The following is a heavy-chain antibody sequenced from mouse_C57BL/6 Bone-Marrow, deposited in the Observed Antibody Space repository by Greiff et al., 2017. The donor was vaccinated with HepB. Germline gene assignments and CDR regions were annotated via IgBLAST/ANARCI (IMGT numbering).Heavy chain of an antibody. J-gene: IGHJ1*03. CDR2: IHPNSGST. D-gene: IGHD1-1*01. CDR3: AREGAASGYYYGSSYWYFDV. Sequence: QVQLQQPGAELVKPGASVKLSCKASGYTFTSYWMHWVKQRPGQGLEWIGMIHPNSGSTNYNEKFKSKATLTVDKSSSTAYMQLSSLTSEDSAVYYCAREGAASGYYYGSSYWYFDVWGTGTTVTVSS. V-gene: IGHV1-64*01. CDR1: GYTFTSYW.